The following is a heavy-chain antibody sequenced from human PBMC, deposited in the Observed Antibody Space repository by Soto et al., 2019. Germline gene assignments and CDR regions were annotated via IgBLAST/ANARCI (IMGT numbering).Heavy chain of an antibody. V-gene: IGHV4-61*01. CDR1: GGSVSSRSHF. CDR3: ARYDAESGSNKLDP. CDR2: IYYSGST. D-gene: IGHD5-12*01. Sequence: QVQLQESGPGLVKPSETLSVTCTVSGGSVSSRSHFWSWIRQPPGGDLQWMGYIYYSGSTNYNPSLKSRATLSVDTSRNQFSLRLTSVTAADTAVYYCARYDAESGSNKLDPWGQGTLVTVSS. J-gene: IGHJ5*02.